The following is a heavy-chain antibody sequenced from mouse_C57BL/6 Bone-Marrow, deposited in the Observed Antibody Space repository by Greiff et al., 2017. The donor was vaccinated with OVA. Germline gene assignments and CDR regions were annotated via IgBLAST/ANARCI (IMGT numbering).Heavy chain of an antibody. CDR3: TRDPGYGRSPAWFAY. Sequence: EVQLVESGEGLVKPGGSLKLSCAASGFTFSSYAMSWVRQTPEKRLEWVAYISSGGDYIYYADTVKGRFTISRDNARNTLYLQMSSLKSEDTAMYYCTRDPGYGRSPAWFAYWGQGTLVTVSA. CDR2: ISSGGDYI. V-gene: IGHV5-9-1*02. CDR1: GFTFSSYA. J-gene: IGHJ3*01. D-gene: IGHD1-1*01.